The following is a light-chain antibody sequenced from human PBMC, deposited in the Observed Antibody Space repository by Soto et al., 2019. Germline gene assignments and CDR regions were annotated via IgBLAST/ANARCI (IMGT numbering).Light chain of an antibody. V-gene: IGKV3-20*01. J-gene: IGKJ5*01. Sequence: VMTQSPAPLSVSPGERATLSCKASPSVTNFLAWYQQKPGQAPRLLIYGASSRATGIPDRFSGSGSGTDFTLTISRLEPEDFAVYYCQQYGSSPRTLGQGTRLEIK. CDR1: PSVTNF. CDR3: QQYGSSPRT. CDR2: GAS.